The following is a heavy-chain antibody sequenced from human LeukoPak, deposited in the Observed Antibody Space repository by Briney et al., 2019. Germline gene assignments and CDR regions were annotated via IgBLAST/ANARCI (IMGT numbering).Heavy chain of an antibody. D-gene: IGHD2-15*01. J-gene: IGHJ3*02. CDR1: GFTLSSYG. Sequence: GGSLRLSCAESGFTLSSYGMHWVRQAPGKGREWVAFIRFDGSNKYYADSVKGRFTISRDNSKNTLYLQMNSLRAEETAVYYCAKENYCSGGSCERSSRLRGAFDIWGEGTMVTVSS. V-gene: IGHV3-30*02. CDR3: AKENYCSGGSCERSSRLRGAFDI. CDR2: IRFDGSNK.